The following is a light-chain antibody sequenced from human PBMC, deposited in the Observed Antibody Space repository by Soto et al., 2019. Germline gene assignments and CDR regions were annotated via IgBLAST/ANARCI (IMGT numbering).Light chain of an antibody. V-gene: IGLV2-11*01. CDR3: CSYAGSYTFV. CDR2: DVS. J-gene: IGLJ1*01. CDR1: SSDVGGYNH. Sequence: QSALTQPRSVSGSPGQSVTISCTGTSSDVGGYNHVSWYQQHPGKVPKLIIYDVSKRPSGVPDRFSGSKSGNTASLTIPGLQAEDEADYYCCSYAGSYTFVFGIGTKVTVL.